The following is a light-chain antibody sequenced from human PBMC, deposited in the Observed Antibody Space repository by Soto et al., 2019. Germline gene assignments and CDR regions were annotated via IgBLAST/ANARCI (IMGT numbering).Light chain of an antibody. CDR1: QSINNW. J-gene: IGKJ1*01. Sequence: DIQMTQSPSTLSASVGDRVTITCRASQSINNWLAWYQQKLGKAPKLLLYEASGLESGVPSRFSGSGSGTEFTLTVSSLQPNDFATYYCQHYNSYSPAFGQGTKVEIK. CDR2: EAS. V-gene: IGKV1-5*03. CDR3: QHYNSYSPA.